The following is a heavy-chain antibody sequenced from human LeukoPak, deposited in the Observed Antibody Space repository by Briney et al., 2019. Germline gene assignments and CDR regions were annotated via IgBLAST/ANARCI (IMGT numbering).Heavy chain of an antibody. CDR3: ARDELWVGSYFDL. D-gene: IGHD3-10*01. CDR1: GFTFDDYA. V-gene: IGHV3-9*01. J-gene: IGHJ2*01. CDR2: ISWNSGSI. Sequence: GGSLRLSCAASGFTFDDYAMHWVRQAPGKGLEWVSGISWNSGSIGYADSVKGRFTISRDNAKNSLYLQMNSLRAEDTAVYYCARDELWVGSYFDLWGRGTLVTVSS.